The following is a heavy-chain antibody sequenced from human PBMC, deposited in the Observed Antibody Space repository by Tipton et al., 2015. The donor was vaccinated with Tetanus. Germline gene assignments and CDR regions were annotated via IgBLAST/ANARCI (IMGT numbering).Heavy chain of an antibody. J-gene: IGHJ4*02. CDR2: IKRDGSSI. D-gene: IGHD2-15*01. Sequence: SLRLSCAGSGFTFSSDWMHWVRQAPGKGLVWVSRIKRDGSSISYEDSVKGRFTISRDNSKRTLYLQMNSLRAEDTAVYYCAKKYCSGGSCYSIDYWCQGTLVTVSS. CDR1: GFTFSSDW. CDR3: AKKYCSGGSCYSIDY. V-gene: IGHV3-74*01.